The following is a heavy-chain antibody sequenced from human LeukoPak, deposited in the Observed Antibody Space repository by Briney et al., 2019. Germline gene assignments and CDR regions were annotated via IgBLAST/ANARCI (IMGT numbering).Heavy chain of an antibody. Sequence: ASVKVSCKASGYTFTSYDINWVRQATGQGLEWMGWMNPNSGNTGYAQKFQGRVTMTRNTSISTAYMELSSLRSEDTAVYYCARVYSSGWYYHYYYYMDVWGQGTLVTVSS. J-gene: IGHJ6*03. CDR1: GYTFTSYD. CDR2: MNPNSGNT. D-gene: IGHD6-19*01. CDR3: ARVYSSGWYYHYYYYMDV. V-gene: IGHV1-8*01.